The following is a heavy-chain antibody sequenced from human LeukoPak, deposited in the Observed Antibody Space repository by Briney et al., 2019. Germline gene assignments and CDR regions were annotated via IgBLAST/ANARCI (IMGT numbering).Heavy chain of an antibody. J-gene: IGHJ5*01. Sequence: GGSLRLSCAVSGFTFSKAWMSWVRQTPGKGLEWVGRILSNIDGGTTDYAAPVKGRFTISRDDSKSTLYLQMSSLTTEDTAVYYCTTGSGYSTDWYDSWGQGTLVTVSS. V-gene: IGHV3-15*01. CDR3: TTGSGYSTDWYDS. CDR2: ILSNIDGGTT. CDR1: GFTFSKAW. D-gene: IGHD6-13*01.